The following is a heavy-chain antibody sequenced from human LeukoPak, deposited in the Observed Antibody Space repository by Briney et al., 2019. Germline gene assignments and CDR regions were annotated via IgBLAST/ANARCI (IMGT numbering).Heavy chain of an antibody. J-gene: IGHJ4*02. CDR3: AKDSALLDYYDSSGYSPRDY. Sequence: GGSLRLSCAASGFTFSSYGMHWVRQAPGKGLEWVAFIRYDGSNKYYADSVKGRFTISRDNSKNTLYLQMNSLRAEDTAVYYCAKDSALLDYYDSSGYSPRDYWGQGTLFTVSS. V-gene: IGHV3-30*02. CDR1: GFTFSSYG. CDR2: IRYDGSNK. D-gene: IGHD3-22*01.